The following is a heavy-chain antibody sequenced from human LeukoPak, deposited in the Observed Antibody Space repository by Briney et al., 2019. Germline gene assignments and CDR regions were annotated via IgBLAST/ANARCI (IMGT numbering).Heavy chain of an antibody. CDR3: AKDRIPDGKYSIDF. V-gene: IGHV3-23*01. Sequence: GGSLRLSCAASGFTFSTYAMNWVRQAPGKGLEWVSVIGNGGGIHHADSVKGRFTISRDNYKSTLYLQMNSLRAEDTAVYYCAKDRIPDGKYSIDFWGQGTLVTVSS. D-gene: IGHD5-24*01. J-gene: IGHJ4*02. CDR2: IGNGGGI. CDR1: GFTFSTYA.